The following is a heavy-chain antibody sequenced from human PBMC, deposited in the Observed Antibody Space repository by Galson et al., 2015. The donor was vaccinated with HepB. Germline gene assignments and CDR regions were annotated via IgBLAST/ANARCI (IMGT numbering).Heavy chain of an antibody. D-gene: IGHD1-1*01. CDR1: GFTFSRTG. V-gene: IGHV3-23*01. Sequence: SLRLACAGSGFTFSRTGMTWVRQAPGKGLVCVSAISVSGSGNAYADSGGGRFTIFRDNSKNMLYLQMNDLRAEDPAVYYWAKGTTSIDYWGQETLVTVSS. J-gene: IGHJ4*02. CDR2: ISVSGSGN. CDR3: AKGTTSIDY.